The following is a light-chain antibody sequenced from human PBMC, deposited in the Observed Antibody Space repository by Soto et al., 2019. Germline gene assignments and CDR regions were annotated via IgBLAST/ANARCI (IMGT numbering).Light chain of an antibody. CDR3: QQYGSSPGLFT. CDR2: DAS. CDR1: QSVSSSY. Sequence: EIILTQSPATLSLSPGERATLSCGASQSVSSSYVAWYQHRPGLAPRLLIHDASSRATGIPDRFSGTKSGTDFTLTIRRLEPEDAAVYYCQQYGSSPGLFTFGPGTKVDIK. V-gene: IGKV3D-20*01. J-gene: IGKJ3*01.